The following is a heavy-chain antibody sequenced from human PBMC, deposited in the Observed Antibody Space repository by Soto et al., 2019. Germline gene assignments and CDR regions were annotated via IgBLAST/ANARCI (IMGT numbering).Heavy chain of an antibody. CDR2: ISTTNTI. D-gene: IGHD3-22*01. CDR3: VRLNPYYPDY. CDR1: GFTFSNYN. V-gene: IGHV3-48*01. J-gene: IGHJ4*02. Sequence: EVQLVESGGGLVQPGGSLRLSCAASGFTFSNYNTNWVRQAPGKGLEWVSYISTTNTIYYADSVKGRFTISRDNAKNSLYLQMNSLRAEDTALYYCVRLNPYYPDYWGQGTLVTVSS.